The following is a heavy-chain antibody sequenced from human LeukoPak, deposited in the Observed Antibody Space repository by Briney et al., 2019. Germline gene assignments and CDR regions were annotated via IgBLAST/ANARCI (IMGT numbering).Heavy chain of an antibody. CDR3: AREVSSSWYTYYYYYYMDV. V-gene: IGHV4-39*07. CDR2: IYYSGST. J-gene: IGHJ6*03. Sequence: SETLSLTCTVSGASISSRPYDWGWIRQPPGKGLEWIGSIYYSGSTYYNPSLKSRVTISVVTSKNQFSLKLSSVTAADTAVYYCAREVSSSWYTYYYYYYMDVWGKGTTVTVSS. D-gene: IGHD6-13*01. CDR1: GASISSRPYD.